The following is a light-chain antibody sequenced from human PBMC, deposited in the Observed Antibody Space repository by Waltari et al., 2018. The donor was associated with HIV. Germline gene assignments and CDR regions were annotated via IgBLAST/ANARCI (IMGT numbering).Light chain of an antibody. CDR1: QGVRGL. CDR2: DAS. V-gene: IGKV3-11*01. CDR3: QQRSAWPLT. J-gene: IGKJ4*01. Sequence: EIVLTQSPATLSLSPGERATLSCRASQGVRGLLAWYQQKPGHAPRLLIYDASNRATGIPARFSGSGSATDFTLTISSLEPEDFAVYYCQQRSAWPLTFGGGTKVEIK.